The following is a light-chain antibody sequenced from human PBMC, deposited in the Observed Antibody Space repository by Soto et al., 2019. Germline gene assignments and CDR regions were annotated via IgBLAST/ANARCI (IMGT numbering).Light chain of an antibody. CDR2: NNN. V-gene: IGLV1-44*01. Sequence: QSVLTQPPSASGAPGQRVTISCSGSRSNIGSQVVQWFQHIPGTAPKLLMQNNNERPSGVPDRFSGSKSGNTASLTISGLQAEDEADYYCCSYAGTNALGVFGGGTKVTVL. CDR3: CSYAGTNALGV. J-gene: IGLJ2*01. CDR1: RSNIGSQV.